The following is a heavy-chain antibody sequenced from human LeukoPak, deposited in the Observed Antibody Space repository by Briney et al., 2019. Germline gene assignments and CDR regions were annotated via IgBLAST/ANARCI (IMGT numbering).Heavy chain of an antibody. CDR2: MNEDGSGT. CDR1: GFSIRSSW. Sequence: GGSLRLSCAVSGFSIRSSWMSWVRQTPGKGLEWVADMNEDGSGTYYVDSVKGRFTVSRDNAENSLYLQMSSLRAEDTAVYHCARDPAWGAIDYWGQGTLVTVSS. D-gene: IGHD7-27*01. CDR3: ARDPAWGAIDY. V-gene: IGHV3-7*01. J-gene: IGHJ4*02.